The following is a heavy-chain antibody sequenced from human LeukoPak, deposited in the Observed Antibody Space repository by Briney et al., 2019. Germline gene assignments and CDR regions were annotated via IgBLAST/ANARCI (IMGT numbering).Heavy chain of an antibody. V-gene: IGHV3-21*06. Sequence: GESLRLSCAASGFAFSTYSMNWVRQAPGKGLEWVSSITSTSGYIYYAESVKGRFSISRDNAKNLLYLQMNSLRAEDTAVYYCARVGGGGHYFDYWGQGTLATVSS. J-gene: IGHJ4*02. CDR2: ITSTSGYI. CDR3: ARVGGGGHYFDY. D-gene: IGHD3-10*01. CDR1: GFAFSTYS.